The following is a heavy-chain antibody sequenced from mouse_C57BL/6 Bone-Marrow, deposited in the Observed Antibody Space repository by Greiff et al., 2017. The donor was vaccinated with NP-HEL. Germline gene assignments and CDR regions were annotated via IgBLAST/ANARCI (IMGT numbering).Heavy chain of an antibody. CDR3: ARSPRPYWYFDV. V-gene: IGHV1-55*01. CDR2: IYPGRGST. Sequence: QVQLQQPGAELVKPGASVKMSCKASGYTFTSYWITWVKQRPGQGLEWIGDIYPGRGSTNYNEKFKSKATLNVDTSSSTAYMQLSSLTSEDSAVYYCARSPRPYWYFDVWGTGTTVTVSS. CDR1: GYTFTSYW. J-gene: IGHJ1*03.